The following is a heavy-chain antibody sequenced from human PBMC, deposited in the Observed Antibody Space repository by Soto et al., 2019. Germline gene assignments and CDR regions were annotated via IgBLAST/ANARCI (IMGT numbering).Heavy chain of an antibody. D-gene: IGHD3-16*01. CDR1: GFTFSSYA. J-gene: IGHJ3*02. CDR3: GRDSGTYDYTGTAFDI. CDR2: ISSNGGST. Sequence: EVQLVESGGGLVQPGGSLRLSCAASGFTFSSYAMHWVRQAPGKGLEYVSAISSNGGSTYYANSVKGRFTISRDNSKNTLYLQMGGLRDEDMAVYYCGRDSGTYDYTGTAFDIWGQGTMVTVSS. V-gene: IGHV3-64*01.